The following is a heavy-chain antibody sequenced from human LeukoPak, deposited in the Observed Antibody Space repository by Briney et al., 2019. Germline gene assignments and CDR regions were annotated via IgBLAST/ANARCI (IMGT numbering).Heavy chain of an antibody. D-gene: IGHD1-26*01. CDR2: IKPDGSAQ. Sequence: GGSLRLSCATSGFTFSSNWMSWVRHVPGRGLDWVANIKPDGSAQYYAASVKGRFTISRDNAKNSLYLQMNSLRAEDTAVYYCAIGRYFDYWGQGTLVTVSS. J-gene: IGHJ4*02. CDR1: GFTFSSNW. V-gene: IGHV3-7*03. CDR3: AIGRYFDY.